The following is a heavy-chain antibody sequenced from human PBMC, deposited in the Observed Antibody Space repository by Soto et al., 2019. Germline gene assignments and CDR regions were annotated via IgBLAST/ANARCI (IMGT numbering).Heavy chain of an antibody. CDR3: ARAAGVGQYYYYGMDV. V-gene: IGHV3-30-3*01. CDR1: GFTFSSYA. J-gene: IGHJ6*02. CDR2: ISYDGSNK. D-gene: IGHD1-26*01. Sequence: GGSLILSCAASGFTFSSYAMHWVRQAPGKGLEWVAVISYDGSNKYYADSVKGRFTISRDNSKNTLYLQMNSLRAEDTAVYYCARAAGVGQYYYYGMDVWSQGTTVTVSS.